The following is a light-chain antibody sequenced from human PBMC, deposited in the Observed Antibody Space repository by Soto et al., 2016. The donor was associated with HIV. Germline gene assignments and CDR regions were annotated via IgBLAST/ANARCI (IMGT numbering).Light chain of an antibody. CDR2: LGS. CDR1: QSLLNSDGFNS. J-gene: IGKJ2*01. CDR3: MQTLETHYT. V-gene: IGKV2-28*01. Sequence: DIVMTQSPLSLPVIPGEPASISCRSSQSLLNSDGFNSLDWYLQKPGQSPQLLIYLGSNRAPGVPDRFSGSYTGTDFTLKIRRVEAEDVGVYYCMQTLETHYTFGQGTKLEIK.